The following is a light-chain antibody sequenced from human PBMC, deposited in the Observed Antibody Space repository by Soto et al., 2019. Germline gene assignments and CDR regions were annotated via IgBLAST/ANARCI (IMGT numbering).Light chain of an antibody. Sequence: EVMMSQSPSTLSVSPGETATLTCRARQRISSNLAWYQQRPGQAPRLLIYGASTRAPGIPAMFSGSGSGTEFTLTISSLQSEDFAVYYCQQYNNWSFGQGTLLEIK. CDR2: GAS. J-gene: IGKJ5*01. V-gene: IGKV3-15*01. CDR1: QRISSN. CDR3: QQYNNWS.